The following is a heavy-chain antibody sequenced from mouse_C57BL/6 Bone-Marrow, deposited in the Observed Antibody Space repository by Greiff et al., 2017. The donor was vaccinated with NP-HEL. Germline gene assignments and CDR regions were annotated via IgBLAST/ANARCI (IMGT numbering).Heavy chain of an antibody. Sequence: QVQLQQSGAELVKPGASVKISCKASGYAFSSYWMNWVKQRPGKGLEWIGQIYPGDGDTNYNGKFKGKATLTADKSSSTAYMQLSSLTSEDSAVYFCAREDDYGNDEGYYAMDYWGQGTSVTVSS. D-gene: IGHD2-2*01. V-gene: IGHV1-80*01. J-gene: IGHJ4*01. CDR1: GYAFSSYW. CDR3: AREDDYGNDEGYYAMDY. CDR2: IYPGDGDT.